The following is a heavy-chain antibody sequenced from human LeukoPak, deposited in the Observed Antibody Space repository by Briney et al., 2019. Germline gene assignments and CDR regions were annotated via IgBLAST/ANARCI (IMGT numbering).Heavy chain of an antibody. V-gene: IGHV1-69*13. J-gene: IGHJ4*02. CDR2: IIPIFGTA. CDR1: GGTFSSYA. CDR3: AMVLGYCSSTSCYLAPDY. D-gene: IGHD2-2*01. Sequence: SVKVSCKASGGTFSSYAISWVRQAPGQGLERMGGIIPIFGTANYAQKFQGRVTITADESTSTAYMELSSLRSENTAVYYCAMVLGYCSSTSCYLAPDYWGQGTLVTVSS.